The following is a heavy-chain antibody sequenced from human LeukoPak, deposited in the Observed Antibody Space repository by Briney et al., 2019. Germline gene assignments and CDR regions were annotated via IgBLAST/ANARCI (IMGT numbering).Heavy chain of an antibody. V-gene: IGHV4-31*03. Sequence: SETLSLTCTVSGGSISSGGYYWSWIRQHPGKGLEWIGYIYYSGSTYYNPSLKSRVTISVDTSQNQFSLRLSSVTAADTAVYYCARLGAVAGRYYFDYWGQGTLVTGSS. CDR1: GGSISSGGYY. D-gene: IGHD6-19*01. CDR2: IYYSGST. J-gene: IGHJ4*02. CDR3: ARLGAVAGRYYFDY.